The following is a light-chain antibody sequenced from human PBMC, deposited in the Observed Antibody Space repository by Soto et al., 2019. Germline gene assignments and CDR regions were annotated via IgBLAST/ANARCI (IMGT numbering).Light chain of an antibody. CDR1: SSDVGRYNY. CDR2: AVS. CDR3: SSYAGSNNHVV. V-gene: IGLV2-8*01. Sequence: QSALTQPPSASGSPGQSVTISCTGTSSDVGRYNYVSWYQQHPGKAPKLMIYAVSKRPSGVPDRFSGSKSGNTASLTVSGLQAEDEADYYCSSYAGSNNHVVFGGGTKLTV. J-gene: IGLJ2*01.